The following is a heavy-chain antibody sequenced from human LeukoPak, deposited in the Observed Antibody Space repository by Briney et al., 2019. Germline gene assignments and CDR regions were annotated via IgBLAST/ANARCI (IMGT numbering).Heavy chain of an antibody. V-gene: IGHV3-23*01. CDR3: AGVKSSYGDYVNDY. D-gene: IGHD4-17*01. CDR1: GFTFSSYS. J-gene: IGHJ4*02. CDR2: ISGSGGST. Sequence: GGSLRLSCAASGFTFSSYSMNWVRQAPGKGLEWVSAISGSGGSTYYADSVKGRFTISRDNSKNTLYLQMNSLRAEDTAVYYCAGVKSSYGDYVNDYWGQGTLVTVSS.